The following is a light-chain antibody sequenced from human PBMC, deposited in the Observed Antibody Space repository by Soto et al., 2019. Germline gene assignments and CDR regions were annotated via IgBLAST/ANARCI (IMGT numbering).Light chain of an antibody. CDR1: QSVSSSY. CDR3: QYYGNSPRLT. J-gene: IGKJ4*01. Sequence: EVVLTQSPGTLSLSPGERATLSCRASQSVSSSYLAWYQQKPGQAPRLLIYGASTRATGFPDRFSGTGSGTDFTLTISRLQPEDSAVYYCQYYGNSPRLTFGGGTKVEIK. V-gene: IGKV3-20*01. CDR2: GAS.